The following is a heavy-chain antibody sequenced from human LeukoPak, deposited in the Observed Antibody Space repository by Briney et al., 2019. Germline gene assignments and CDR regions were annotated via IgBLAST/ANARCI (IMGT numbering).Heavy chain of an antibody. J-gene: IGHJ5*02. D-gene: IGHD3-16*02. Sequence: ASVKVSCKASGYTFTDYAMNWVRQAPGQGLEWMGWIHPNTGNPTYAQGFTGRFVFSLDTSVGTTYLQISSLKSEDTAVSYCARAYQSLGGLSLPDHWGQGTLVTVSS. CDR2: IHPNTGNP. V-gene: IGHV7-4-1*02. CDR1: GYTFTDYA. CDR3: ARAYQSLGGLSLPDH.